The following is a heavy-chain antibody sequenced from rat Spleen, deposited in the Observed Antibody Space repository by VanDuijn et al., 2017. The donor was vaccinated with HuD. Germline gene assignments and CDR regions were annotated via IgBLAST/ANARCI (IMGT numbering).Heavy chain of an antibody. Sequence: EVQLVESGGGLVQPGRSLKLSCVASGFTFNNYWMTWIRQAPGKGLEWVASITNTGGSTYYPDSVKGRFTISRDNAKSTLYLQMNSLRSEDTATYYCTRHTTGPYYFDYWGQGVMVTVSS. CDR1: GFTFNNYW. J-gene: IGHJ2*01. CDR3: TRHTTGPYYFDY. D-gene: IGHD1-6*01. CDR2: ITNTGGST. V-gene: IGHV5-31*01.